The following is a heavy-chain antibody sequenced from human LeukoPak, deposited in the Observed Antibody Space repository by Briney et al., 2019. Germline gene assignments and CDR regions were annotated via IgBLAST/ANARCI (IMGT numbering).Heavy chain of an antibody. D-gene: IGHD6-13*01. V-gene: IGHV3-21*01. CDR3: ARDKYSSSWYFDY. Sequence: GGSLRLSCAASGFTFSSCSMNWVRQAPGKGLEWVSSISSSSSYIYYADSVKGRFTISRDNAKNSLYLQMNSLRAEDTAVYYCARDKYSSSWYFDYWGQGTLVSVSS. CDR2: ISSSSSYI. CDR1: GFTFSSCS. J-gene: IGHJ4*02.